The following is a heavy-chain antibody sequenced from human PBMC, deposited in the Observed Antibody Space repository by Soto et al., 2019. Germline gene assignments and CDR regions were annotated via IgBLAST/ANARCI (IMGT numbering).Heavy chain of an antibody. Sequence: QVQLVQCGAEVKRPGASVKVSCKASGYTFTSYGISWVRQAPGQGLEWMGWISAYNGNTNYAQKLQGRVTMTTDTSTSTAYMELRSLRSDDTAVYYCARASQDIVVVTAIPYAFDIWGQGTMVTVSS. CDR1: GYTFTSYG. D-gene: IGHD2-21*02. V-gene: IGHV1-18*04. CDR2: ISAYNGNT. J-gene: IGHJ3*02. CDR3: ARASQDIVVVTAIPYAFDI.